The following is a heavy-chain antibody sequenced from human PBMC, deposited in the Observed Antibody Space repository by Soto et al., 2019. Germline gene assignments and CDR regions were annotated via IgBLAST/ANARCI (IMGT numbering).Heavy chain of an antibody. CDR1: GGSISSGGYS. Sequence: PSETLSLTCAVSGGSISSGGYSWSWIRQPPGKGLEWIGYIYHSGSTYYNPSLKSRVTISVDRSKNQFSLKLSSVTAADTAVYYCAKGSGSPDYFDYWGQGTLVTVSS. CDR3: AKGSGSPDYFDY. V-gene: IGHV4-30-2*01. D-gene: IGHD3-10*01. CDR2: IYHSGST. J-gene: IGHJ4*02.